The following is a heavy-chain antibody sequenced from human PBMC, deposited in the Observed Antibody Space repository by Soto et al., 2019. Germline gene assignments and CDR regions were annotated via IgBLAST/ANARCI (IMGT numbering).Heavy chain of an antibody. V-gene: IGHV4-59*01. Sequence: PSETLSLTCTVSGGSISSYYWSWIRQPPGRGLEWIGYIYYSGSTNYNPSLKSRVTISVDTSKNQFSLKLSSVTAADTAVYYCARDLGYCSGGSCSWFDPWGQGTLVTVPQ. CDR3: ARDLGYCSGGSCSWFDP. CDR1: GGSISSYY. CDR2: IYYSGST. J-gene: IGHJ5*02. D-gene: IGHD2-15*01.